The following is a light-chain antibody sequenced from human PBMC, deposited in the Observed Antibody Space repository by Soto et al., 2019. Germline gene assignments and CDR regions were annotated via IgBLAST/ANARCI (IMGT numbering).Light chain of an antibody. CDR3: SSYTSSSTYV. V-gene: IGLV1-44*01. Sequence: QPVLTQPPSASGTPGQRVTISCSGSSSNIGSNAVNWYKQLPGTAPKLLIYSDKQRPSGVPDRFSGSKSGASASLAISGLQSEDEADYYCSSYTSSSTYVFGTGTKLTVL. CDR2: SDK. CDR1: SSNIGSNA. J-gene: IGLJ1*01.